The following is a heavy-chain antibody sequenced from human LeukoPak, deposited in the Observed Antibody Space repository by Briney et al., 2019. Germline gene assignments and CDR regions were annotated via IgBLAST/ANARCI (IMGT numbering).Heavy chain of an antibody. J-gene: IGHJ5*02. CDR2: IYYSGST. V-gene: IGHV4-39*07. D-gene: IGHD3-10*01. Sequence: SETLSLTCTVSGGSISSSSYYWGWIRQPPGKGLEWIGSIYYSGSTYYNPSLKSRVTISVDTSKNQFSLKLSSVTAADTAVYYCARVYYYGSGSYYKAPNWFDPWGQGTLVTVSS. CDR3: ARVYYYGSGSYYKAPNWFDP. CDR1: GGSISSSSYY.